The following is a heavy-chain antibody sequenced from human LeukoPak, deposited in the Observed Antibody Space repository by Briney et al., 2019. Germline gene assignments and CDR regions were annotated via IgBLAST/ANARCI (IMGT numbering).Heavy chain of an antibody. Sequence: SETLSLTCTVSGGSISSGSYYWSWIRQPAGKGLEWIGRIHTSGSTNYNPSLKSRVTISVDTSKNQFSLKLSSVTAADTAVYYCARSLDTFDDYWGQGTLVTVSS. J-gene: IGHJ4*02. CDR2: IHTSGST. D-gene: IGHD3-16*01. CDR1: GGSISSGSYY. V-gene: IGHV4-61*02. CDR3: ARSLDTFDDY.